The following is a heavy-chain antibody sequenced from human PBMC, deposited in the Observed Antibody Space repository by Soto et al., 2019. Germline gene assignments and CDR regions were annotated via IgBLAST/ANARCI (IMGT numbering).Heavy chain of an antibody. D-gene: IGHD6-13*01. J-gene: IGHJ6*02. V-gene: IGHV3-30*18. CDR3: AKDAVAAAGPRLYYYYGMDV. CDR2: ISYDGSNK. Sequence: PGGSLRLSCAASGFTFSSYGMHWVRQAPGKGLEWVAVISYDGSNKYYADSVKGRFTISRDNSKNTLYLQMNSLRAEDTAVYYCAKDAVAAAGPRLYYYYGMDVWGQGTTVTVSS. CDR1: GFTFSSYG.